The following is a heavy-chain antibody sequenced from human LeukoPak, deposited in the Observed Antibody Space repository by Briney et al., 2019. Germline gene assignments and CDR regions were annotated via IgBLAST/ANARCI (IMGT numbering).Heavy chain of an antibody. D-gene: IGHD1-26*01. V-gene: IGHV1-69*13. Sequence: ASVKVSCKASGGTFSSYAISWVRQAPGQGLEWMGGIIPIFGTANYAQKFQGRVAITADESTSTAYMELSSLRSEDTAVYYCAGDQGGSAHRHAFDIWGQGTLVTVSS. CDR1: GGTFSSYA. CDR2: IIPIFGTA. J-gene: IGHJ3*02. CDR3: AGDQGGSAHRHAFDI.